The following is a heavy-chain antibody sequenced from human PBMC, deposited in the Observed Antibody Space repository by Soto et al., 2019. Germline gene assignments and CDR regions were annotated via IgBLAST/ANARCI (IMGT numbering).Heavy chain of an antibody. J-gene: IGHJ6*02. V-gene: IGHV1-18*01. Sequence: ASVKVSCKASGYTFTSYGISWVRQAPGQGLEWMGWISAYNGNTNYAQKLQGRVTMTTDTSTSTAYMELRSLRSEDTAVYYCAAVVGATGAHYYYGMDVWGQGTTVTVSS. D-gene: IGHD1-26*01. CDR2: ISAYNGNT. CDR1: GYTFTSYG. CDR3: AAVVGATGAHYYYGMDV.